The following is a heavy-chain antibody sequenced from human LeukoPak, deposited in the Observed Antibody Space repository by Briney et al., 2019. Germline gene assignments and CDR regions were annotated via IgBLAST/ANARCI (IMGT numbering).Heavy chain of an antibody. D-gene: IGHD6-6*01. CDR1: GASINMNPYY. CDR3: ASPYSSSSPDAFDI. CDR2: IFYSGST. J-gene: IGHJ3*02. V-gene: IGHV4-39*02. Sequence: KSSETLSLTCAVSGASINMNPYYWGCVRQPPGKGLEWVGSIFYSGSTIYNPSLKSRLTMSVDSSKNLFSLRLASVTAADTAVYYCASPYSSSSPDAFDIWGQGTMVTVSS.